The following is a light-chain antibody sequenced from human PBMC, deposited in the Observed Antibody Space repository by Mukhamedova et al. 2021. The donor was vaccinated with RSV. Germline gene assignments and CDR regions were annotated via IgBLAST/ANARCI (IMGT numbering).Light chain of an antibody. V-gene: IGKV1-17*01. CDR2: SAS. CDR3: LHYNSFPYA. J-gene: IGKJ2*01. Sequence: WYQRRVHGKAPKRLIYSASTLQGGVPSRFGGSGSGTQFTLTISGLQPEDFATYYCLHYNSFPYAFGQGTKLEIK.